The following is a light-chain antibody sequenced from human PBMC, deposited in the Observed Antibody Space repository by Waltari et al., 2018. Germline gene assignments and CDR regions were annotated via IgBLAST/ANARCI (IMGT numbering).Light chain of an antibody. J-gene: IGLJ2*01. V-gene: IGLV3-21*02. CDR1: NIGSRS. CDR3: QVWNSSSDHLV. CDR2: DDS. Sequence: SYVLTQPPSVSVAPGQTARITCGGNNIGSRSVPWYQQKPGQAPGLVVYDDSDRPSGIPGRVSGSNSGNTATRTISRVEDGDEADYYCQVWNSSSDHLVFGGGTKLTVL.